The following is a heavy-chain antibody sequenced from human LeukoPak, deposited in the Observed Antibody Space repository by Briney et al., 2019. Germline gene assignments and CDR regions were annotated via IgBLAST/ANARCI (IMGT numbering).Heavy chain of an antibody. J-gene: IGHJ6*03. D-gene: IGHD2-2*01. CDR3: ATRVAAAIPRGPQGDYYYMDV. CDR1: GRTISSYA. Sequence: SVKVSCKASGRTISSYAISWVRQAPGQGREWMGGILPIFGTANHAQQFQGRVTITADEATTTAYMELSSLRSEDTAVYYCATRVAAAIPRGPQGDYYYMDVWGKGTTVTVSS. V-gene: IGHV1-69*13. CDR2: ILPIFGTA.